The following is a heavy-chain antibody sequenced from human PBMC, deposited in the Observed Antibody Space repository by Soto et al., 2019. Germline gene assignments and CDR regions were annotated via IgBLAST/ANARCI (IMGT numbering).Heavy chain of an antibody. J-gene: IGHJ5*02. CDR1: GGSITSDY. V-gene: IGHV4-59*08. Sequence: PSENLCLTCTVSGGSITSDYWTWIRQPPGRGLEWIGYIYYSGSAHYNPSLRSRVTISVDTSKKYFSLKLTSVTAADTAMYYCARRLGPRSRFDPWGQGTLVTVSS. D-gene: IGHD3-16*01. CDR3: ARRLGPRSRFDP. CDR2: IYYSGSA.